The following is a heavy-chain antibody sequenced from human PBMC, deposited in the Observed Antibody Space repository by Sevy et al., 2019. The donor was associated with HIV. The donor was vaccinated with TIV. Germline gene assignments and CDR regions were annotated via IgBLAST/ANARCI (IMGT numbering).Heavy chain of an antibody. CDR1: GFTFGNHA. J-gene: IGHJ4*01. D-gene: IGHD2-8*01. CDR3: ARDRCTDGVCFRSGYFDY. CDR2: ISFDGRNE. V-gene: IGHV3-30*04. Sequence: GGSLRLSCAASGFTFGNHAIHWVRQAPGKGLEWVAIISFDGRNEHYADSVKGRFTISRDNSKNTVYLQMTRLGTEDTAVYYCARDRCTDGVCFRSGYFDYWGQGTLVTVSS.